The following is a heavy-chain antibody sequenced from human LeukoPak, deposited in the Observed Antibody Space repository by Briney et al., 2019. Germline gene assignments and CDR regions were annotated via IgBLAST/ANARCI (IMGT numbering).Heavy chain of an antibody. D-gene: IGHD2-15*01. Sequence: GGSLRLSCAASGFTFSSYAMSWVRQAPGKGLEWASGISGSTGSTYYVDSVKGRFTISRDNSKNTLYLQMNSLRAEDTAVYYCAKQKGVSWYSEEDYWGQGTLVTVSS. CDR1: GFTFSSYA. CDR3: AKQKGVSWYSEEDY. CDR2: ISGSTGST. J-gene: IGHJ4*02. V-gene: IGHV3-23*01.